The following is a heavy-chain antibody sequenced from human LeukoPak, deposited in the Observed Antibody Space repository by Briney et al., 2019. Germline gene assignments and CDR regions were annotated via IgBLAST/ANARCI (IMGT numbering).Heavy chain of an antibody. CDR1: GGSFSGYY. J-gene: IGHJ3*02. CDR3: ARVVRPLYVYQPRDAFYI. CDR2: INHSGST. Sequence: SETLSLTCAVYGGSFSGYYWSWIRQPPGKGLEWIGEINHSGSTNYNPSLTSRVTISVDTSKNQFSLKLSSVTAADPAVYYCARVVRPLYVYQPRDAFYIWGQGTMVTVPS. D-gene: IGHD2-2*01. V-gene: IGHV4-34*01.